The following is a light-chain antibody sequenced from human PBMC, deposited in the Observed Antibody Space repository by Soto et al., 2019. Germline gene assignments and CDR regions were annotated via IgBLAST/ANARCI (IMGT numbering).Light chain of an antibody. CDR1: SSNIGGNS. V-gene: IGLV1-51*01. Sequence: SVLTQPPSVSAAPGQRFTISCSVSSSNIGGNSVSWYQQLPGTAPKLLIYDDDKRPSGIPDRFSGSKSGTSATLGITGFQTGDEADYYCGSWDSSLSAYVFGTGTKVTVL. CDR2: DDD. CDR3: GSWDSSLSAYV. J-gene: IGLJ1*01.